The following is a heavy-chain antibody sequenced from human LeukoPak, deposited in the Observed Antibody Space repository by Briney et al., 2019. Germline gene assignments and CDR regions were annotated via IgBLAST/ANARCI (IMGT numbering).Heavy chain of an antibody. V-gene: IGHV1-69*17. CDR2: IIPIFGIA. J-gene: IGHJ6*02. D-gene: IGHD1-26*01. Sequence: SVKVSCKASGGTFSSYAISWVRQAPGQGLEWMGGIIPIFGIANYAQKFQGRVTITADKSTSTAYMELSSLRSEDTAVYYCARSGLRTLPPYGMDVWGQGTTVTVSS. CDR1: GGTFSSYA. CDR3: ARSGLRTLPPYGMDV.